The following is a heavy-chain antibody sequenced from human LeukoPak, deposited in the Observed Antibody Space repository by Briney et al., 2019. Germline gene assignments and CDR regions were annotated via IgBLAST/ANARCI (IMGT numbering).Heavy chain of an antibody. Sequence: GGSLRLSCAALGFTFSSYSMNWVRQAPGKGLEWVSSISSSSSYIHSADSVRGRFTISRDNAKNSLFLQMNSLRAEDMAVYYCARDEWGDAFDIWGQGTMVTVFS. V-gene: IGHV3-21*01. D-gene: IGHD1-26*01. CDR1: GFTFSSYS. CDR3: ARDEWGDAFDI. CDR2: ISSSSSYI. J-gene: IGHJ3*02.